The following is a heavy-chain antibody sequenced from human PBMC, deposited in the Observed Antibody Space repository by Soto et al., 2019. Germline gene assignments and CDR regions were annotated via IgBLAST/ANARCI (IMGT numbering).Heavy chain of an antibody. CDR1: DGSFSGYY. CDR2: INHSGST. Sequence: SETLSLTCAVYDGSFSGYYWSWIRQPPGKGLEWIGEINHSGSTNYNPSLKSRVTISVDTSKNQFSLKLSSVTAADTAVCYCARYYLIAMVRAQFYTHFLRHG. D-gene: IGHD3-10*01. J-gene: IGHJ6*01. CDR3: ARYYLIAMVRAQFYTHFLRHG. V-gene: IGHV4-34*01.